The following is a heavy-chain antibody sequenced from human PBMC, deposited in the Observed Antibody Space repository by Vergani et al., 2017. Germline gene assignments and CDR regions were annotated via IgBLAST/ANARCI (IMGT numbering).Heavy chain of an antibody. CDR1: GFTFSDYY. CDR2: ISGSGSIT. J-gene: IGHJ5*02. D-gene: IGHD3-10*01. Sequence: QVQLVESGGGLVKPGGSLRLSCAASGFTFSDYYMSWVRQAPGLGVEWISYISGSGSITHYADSVKGRFSISRDNAKNTLYLQMNSLRAEDTALYYCARGWFGFRSPFDPWVQGTLVTVSS. V-gene: IGHV3-11*04. CDR3: ARGWFGFRSPFDP.